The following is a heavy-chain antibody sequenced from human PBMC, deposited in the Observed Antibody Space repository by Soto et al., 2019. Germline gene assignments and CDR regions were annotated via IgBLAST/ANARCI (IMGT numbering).Heavy chain of an antibody. CDR3: AKDSGSYPNWFDP. CDR1: GFTFSSYA. CDR2: ISGSGGST. J-gene: IGHJ5*02. V-gene: IGHV3-23*01. D-gene: IGHD1-26*01. Sequence: LRLSCAASGFTFSSYAMGWVRQAPGKGLEWVSAISGSGGSTYYADSVKGRFTISRDNSKNTLYLQMNSLRAEDTAVYYCAKDSGSYPNWFDPWGQGTLVTVSS.